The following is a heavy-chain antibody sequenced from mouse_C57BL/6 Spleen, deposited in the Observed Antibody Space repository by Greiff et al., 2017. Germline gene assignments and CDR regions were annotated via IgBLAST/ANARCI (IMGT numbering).Heavy chain of an antibody. V-gene: IGHV1-42*01. CDR3: ARDRAMDY. J-gene: IGHJ4*01. Sequence: VQLKQSGPELVKPGASVKISCKASGYSFTGYYMNWVKQSPEKSLEWIGEINPSTGGTTYNQKFKAKATLTVDKSSSTAYMQLKSLTSEDSAVYYCARDRAMDYWGQGTSVTVSS. CDR1: GYSFTGYY. CDR2: INPSTGGT.